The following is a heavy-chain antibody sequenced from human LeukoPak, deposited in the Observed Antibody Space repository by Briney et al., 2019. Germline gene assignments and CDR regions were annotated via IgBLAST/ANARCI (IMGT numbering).Heavy chain of an antibody. CDR2: ISGSGGST. V-gene: IGHV3-23*01. CDR1: GFTFSSYA. Sequence: GGSLRLSCAASGFTFSSYAMSWVRQAPGKGLEWVSAISGSGGSTCYADSVKGRFTNSRDNSKNTLYLQMNSLRAEDTAVYYCANDHGYFDYWGQGTLVTVSS. J-gene: IGHJ4*02. CDR3: ANDHGYFDY.